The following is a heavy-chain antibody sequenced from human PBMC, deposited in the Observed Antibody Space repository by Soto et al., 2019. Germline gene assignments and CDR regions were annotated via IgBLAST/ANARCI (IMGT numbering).Heavy chain of an antibody. V-gene: IGHV3-23*01. Sequence: EVQLLESGGGLVQPGGSLRLSCAASGFTFSSYAMSWVRQAPGKGLEWVSAISGSGGSTYYADSVKGRFTISRDNSKNTLYLQMNTLRAEDTAVYYCARVDYDFWSGYYGGLLTGWFDPWGQGTLVTVSS. CDR1: GFTFSSYA. CDR3: ARVDYDFWSGYYGGLLTGWFDP. J-gene: IGHJ5*02. D-gene: IGHD3-3*01. CDR2: ISGSGGST.